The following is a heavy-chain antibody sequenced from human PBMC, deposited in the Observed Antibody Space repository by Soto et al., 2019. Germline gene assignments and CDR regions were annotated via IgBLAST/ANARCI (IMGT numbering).Heavy chain of an antibody. Sequence: HPGGSLRLSCAASGFTFSSYGMHWVRQAPGKGLEWVAVISYDGSNKYYADSVKGRFTISRDNSKNTLYLQMNSLRAEDTAVYYCAKSRSQTGTAYYFDYWGQGTLVTVSS. CDR2: ISYDGSNK. V-gene: IGHV3-30*18. D-gene: IGHD3-10*01. J-gene: IGHJ4*02. CDR1: GFTFSSYG. CDR3: AKSRSQTGTAYYFDY.